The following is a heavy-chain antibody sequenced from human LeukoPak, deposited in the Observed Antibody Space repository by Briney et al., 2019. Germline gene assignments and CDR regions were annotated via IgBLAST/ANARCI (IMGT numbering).Heavy chain of an antibody. J-gene: IGHJ6*02. Sequence: PGGSLRLSCAASGFTFSRYGMHWVRQAPGKGLEWVAVISYDGNNKYYADSVKGRFTISRDNSKNTPYLQMNSLRPEDTAVFYCAKGLGVGYCGDGSCYVYGMDVWGQGTTVTVSS. CDR2: ISYDGNNK. CDR3: AKGLGVGYCGDGSCYVYGMDV. D-gene: IGHD2-15*01. V-gene: IGHV3-30*18. CDR1: GFTFSRYG.